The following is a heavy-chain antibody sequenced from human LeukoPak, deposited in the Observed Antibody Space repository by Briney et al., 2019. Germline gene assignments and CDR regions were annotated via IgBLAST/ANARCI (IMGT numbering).Heavy chain of an antibody. V-gene: IGHV3-21*01. CDR2: ISSSSSYI. CDR1: VHPFSSYR. CDR3: ARDAQN. J-gene: IGHJ4*02. Sequence: GGSLRLSCAAYVHPFSSYRMTSVRQAPGKGLEWVTSISSSSSYIYYADSVEGRFTNSRDNAKNSLYLQMNSLRAEDTAVYYCARDAQNWGQGTLVTVSS.